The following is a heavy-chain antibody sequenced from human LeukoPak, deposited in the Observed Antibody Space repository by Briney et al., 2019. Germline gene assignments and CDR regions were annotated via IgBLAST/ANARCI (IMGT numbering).Heavy chain of an antibody. CDR2: ISYDGSNK. D-gene: IGHD6-19*01. J-gene: IGHJ6*02. V-gene: IGHV3-30*18. Sequence: GRSLRLSCAASGFTFSSYGMHWARQAPGKGLEWVAVISYDGSNKYYADSVKGRFTISRDNSKNTLYLQMNSLRAEDTAVYYCAKVAGGSPAGGYYYYYGMDVWGQGTTVTVSS. CDR1: GFTFSSYG. CDR3: AKVAGGSPAGGYYYYYGMDV.